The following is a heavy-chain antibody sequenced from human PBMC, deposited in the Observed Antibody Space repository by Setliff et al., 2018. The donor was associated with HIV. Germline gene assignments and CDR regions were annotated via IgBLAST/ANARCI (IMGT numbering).Heavy chain of an antibody. D-gene: IGHD3-22*01. V-gene: IGHV7-4-1*02. Sequence: EASVKVSCKASGCTFTSYGMNWVRQAPGQGLEWMGWINTYTGNPTYAQDFTGRFVFSLDTSVSTAYLQISSLKAEDIAVYYRARDGYYYDSSGHLAYYFDYWGQGTLVTVSS. CDR3: ARDGYYYDSSGHLAYYFDY. J-gene: IGHJ4*02. CDR2: INTYTGNP. CDR1: GCTFTSYG.